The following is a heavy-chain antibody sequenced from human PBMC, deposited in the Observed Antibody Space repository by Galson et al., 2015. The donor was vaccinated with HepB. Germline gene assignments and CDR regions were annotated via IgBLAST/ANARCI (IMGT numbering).Heavy chain of an antibody. CDR3: ARAYASSRESDS. J-gene: IGHJ4*02. CDR2: IYYSGST. V-gene: IGHV4-39*01. CDR1: GGSISSSSYY. Sequence: SETLSLTCTVSGGSISSSSYYWGWIRQPPGKGLEWIGSIYYSGSTYYNPSLKSRVTISVDTSKNQFPLKLSSVTAADTAVYYCARAYASSRESDSWGQGTLVTVSS. D-gene: IGHD6-13*01.